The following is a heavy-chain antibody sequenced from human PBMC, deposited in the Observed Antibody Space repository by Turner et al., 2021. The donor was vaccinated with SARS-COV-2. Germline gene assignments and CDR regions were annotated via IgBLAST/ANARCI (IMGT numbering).Heavy chain of an antibody. V-gene: IGHV1-69*01. CDR1: GDKFSTNG. CDR2: VVPIFGKS. CDR3: AREGYSGHFDH. D-gene: IGHD4-4*01. J-gene: IGHJ4*02. Sequence: QVHLVQSGAEVKPPVSAVQVSCTVSGDKFSTNGISWVRQAPGKGLEWMGGVVPIFGKSNYAQKFQGRVTMTADELTTTAYMELSRLTSEDTAVYFCAREGYSGHFDHWGQGTLVTVSS.